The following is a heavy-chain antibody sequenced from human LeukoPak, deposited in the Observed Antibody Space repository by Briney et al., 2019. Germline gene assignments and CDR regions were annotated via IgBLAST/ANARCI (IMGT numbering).Heavy chain of an antibody. Sequence: GGSLRLSCAASGFTVFSNYMSWVRQAPGKGLEWVPVIYGGGSTYYADSVKGRFTISRHNSKSTLYLEMNSLRPEDTAVYYCARLYGDSYFDYWGQGTLVTVSS. CDR3: ARLYGDSYFDY. CDR2: IYGGGST. CDR1: GFTVFSNY. D-gene: IGHD4-17*01. V-gene: IGHV3-53*04. J-gene: IGHJ4*02.